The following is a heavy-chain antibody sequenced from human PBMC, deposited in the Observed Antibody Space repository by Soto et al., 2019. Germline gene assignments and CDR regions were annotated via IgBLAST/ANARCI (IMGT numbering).Heavy chain of an antibody. CDR1: GYSFTTYW. D-gene: IGHD1-26*01. V-gene: IGHV5-10-1*01. J-gene: IGHJ6*02. Sequence: HGESLKISFQGSGYSFTTYWISWVRQMPVKGLEWMGKIDPADSSTNYSPSFQGHITISVDRSINTAHLQFSSLKDAYTAVYYCARLDKWYYNYYGLDVWGQGTRVTVSS. CDR2: IDPADSST. CDR3: ARLDKWYYNYYGLDV.